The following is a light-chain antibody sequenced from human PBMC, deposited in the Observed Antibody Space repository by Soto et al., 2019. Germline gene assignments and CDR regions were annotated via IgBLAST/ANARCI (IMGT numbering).Light chain of an antibody. Sequence: EIVLTQSPATLSLSPGERATLSCRASQSVSYYLGWYQQKPGQAPRLLIYDSSNRATGITARFSGSVSGTDFPLTISSLVPEDFAVYYCQHRSIWPYTFGPGTNLEIK. CDR3: QHRSIWPYT. CDR1: QSVSYY. CDR2: DSS. V-gene: IGKV3-11*01. J-gene: IGKJ2*01.